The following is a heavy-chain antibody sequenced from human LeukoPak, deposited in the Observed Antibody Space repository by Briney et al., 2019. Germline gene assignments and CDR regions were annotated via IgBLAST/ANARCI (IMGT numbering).Heavy chain of an antibody. J-gene: IGHJ4*02. Sequence: PGGSLRLSCAASGFTFSSYAMSWVRQAPGKGLEWVSAISGSGGSTYYAGSVKGRFTISRDNSKNTLYLQMNSLRAEDTAVYYCAKAYGDCTYYFDYWGQGTLVTVSS. CDR1: GFTFSSYA. V-gene: IGHV3-23*01. CDR3: AKAYGDCTYYFDY. CDR2: ISGSGGST. D-gene: IGHD4-17*01.